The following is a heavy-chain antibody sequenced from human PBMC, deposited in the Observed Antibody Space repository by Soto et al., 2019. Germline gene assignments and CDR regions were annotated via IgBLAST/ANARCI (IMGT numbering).Heavy chain of an antibody. V-gene: IGHV3-7*01. CDR3: ARVSGSYYYYFDY. CDR2: IKQDGSEK. D-gene: IGHD1-26*01. J-gene: IGHJ4*02. CDR1: GFTFSSYW. Sequence: GGSLRLSCAASGFTFSSYWMSWVRQAPGKGLEWVANIKQDGSEKYYVDSVKGRFTISRDNAKNSLYLQMNSLRAEDTAVYYCARVSGSYYYYFDYWGQGTLVTVSS.